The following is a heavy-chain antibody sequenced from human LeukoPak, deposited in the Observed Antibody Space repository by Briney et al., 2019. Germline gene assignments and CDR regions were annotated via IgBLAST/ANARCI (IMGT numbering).Heavy chain of an antibody. V-gene: IGHV3-7*01. CDR1: GFIFPNAK. Sequence: GGSLRLSCAASGFIFPNAKMNWVRQAPGKGLEWVANIKQDGSEKYYVDSVKGRFTISRDNAKNSLYLQMNSLRAEDTAVYYCARDFFTATHDFWGQGTLVTVSS. CDR3: ARDFFTATHDF. CDR2: IKQDGSEK. J-gene: IGHJ4*02. D-gene: IGHD3-3*01.